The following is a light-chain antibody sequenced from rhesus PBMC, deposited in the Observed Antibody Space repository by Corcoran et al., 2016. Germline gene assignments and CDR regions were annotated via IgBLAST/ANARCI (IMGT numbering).Light chain of an antibody. Sequence: DIQMTQSPSALSASVGDRVTISCRASQNISRHLAWYQQKPRKAPNLLIYATSTLQTGIPSRFSGIRSGTEFTLTISSLQPEDSATYYCHHYYNFPRTFGQGTKVEVK. CDR2: ATS. V-gene: IGKV1-44*03. J-gene: IGKJ1*01. CDR3: HHYYNFPRT. CDR1: QNISRH.